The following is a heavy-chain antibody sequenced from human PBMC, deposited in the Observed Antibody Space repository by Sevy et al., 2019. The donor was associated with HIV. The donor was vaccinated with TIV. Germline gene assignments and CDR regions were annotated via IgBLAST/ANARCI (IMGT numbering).Heavy chain of an antibody. D-gene: IGHD3-22*01. V-gene: IGHV3-23*01. CDR1: GFTFSIYA. Sequence: GGSLRLSCAASGFTFSIYAMTWVRQAPGKGLEWVSAISGSGDDTYYTGSVKGRFTISRDNSKNTLSLQMNSLRAEDTAIYYCAKKSLVVLDYWGQRTLVTDSS. CDR2: ISGSGDDT. J-gene: IGHJ4*02. CDR3: AKKSLVVLDY.